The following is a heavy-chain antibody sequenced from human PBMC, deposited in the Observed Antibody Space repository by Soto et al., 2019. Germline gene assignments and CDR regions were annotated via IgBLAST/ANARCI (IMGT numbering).Heavy chain of an antibody. V-gene: IGHV4-61*08. CDR1: GGSVSTGVHY. J-gene: IGHJ2*01. CDR3: ARGYYASWCWFDR. CDR2: IYSSGST. D-gene: IGHD6-13*01. Sequence: QVQLQESGPGLVKPSETLSLTCTVSVSGGSVSTGVHYWSWLRLPPGKGLEWIGYIYSSGSTNNIPSRKSRVTISVDTYKNQFYLKLTSVTAADTDVYYCARGYYASWCWFDRWGRCTLVTVSS.